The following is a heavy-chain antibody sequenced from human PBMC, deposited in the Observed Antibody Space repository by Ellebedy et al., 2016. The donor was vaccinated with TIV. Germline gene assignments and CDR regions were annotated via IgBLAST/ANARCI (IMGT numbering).Heavy chain of an antibody. CDR3: ARDLYYDSSGYSP. Sequence: GESLKISXAASGFTFSSYWMSWVRQAPGKGLEWVANIKQDGSEKYYVDSVKGRFTISRDNAKNSLYLQMNSLRAEDTAVYYCARDLYYDSSGYSPWGQGTLVTVSS. D-gene: IGHD3-22*01. V-gene: IGHV3-7*01. CDR2: IKQDGSEK. J-gene: IGHJ5*02. CDR1: GFTFSSYW.